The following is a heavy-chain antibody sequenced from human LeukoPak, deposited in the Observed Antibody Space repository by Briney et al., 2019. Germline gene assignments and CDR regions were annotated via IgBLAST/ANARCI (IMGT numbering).Heavy chain of an antibody. Sequence: SGTLSLTCAVSGAFITNSHWWSWARQPPGKGLEWIGEIYHSGTTNYNPSLQSRVTISADTSKNQFSLKLSSVTAADSAMYYCARLGSSAPLYYFDYWGQGTLVTVSS. CDR1: GAFITNSHW. D-gene: IGHD6-19*01. CDR3: ARLGSSAPLYYFDY. V-gene: IGHV4-4*02. CDR2: IYHSGTT. J-gene: IGHJ4*02.